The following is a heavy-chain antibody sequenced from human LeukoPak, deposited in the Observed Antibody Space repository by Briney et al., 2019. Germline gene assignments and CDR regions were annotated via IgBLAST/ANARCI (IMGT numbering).Heavy chain of an antibody. J-gene: IGHJ5*02. CDR2: ISGSGGST. CDR3: AKGGLRGSFDP. V-gene: IGHV3-23*01. Sequence: GGSLRLSCAASGFTFSIYAMSWVRQAPGKGLEWVSAISGSGGSTYYADSVKGRFTISRDNPKNTLYLQMNSLRAEDTAVYYCAKGGLRGSFDPWGQGTLVTVSS. CDR1: GFTFSIYA.